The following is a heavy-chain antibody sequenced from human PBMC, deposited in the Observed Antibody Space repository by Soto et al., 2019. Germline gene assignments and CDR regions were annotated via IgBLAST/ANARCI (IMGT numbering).Heavy chain of an antibody. J-gene: IGHJ4*02. D-gene: IGHD3-22*01. V-gene: IGHV3-23*01. CDR3: AKSRYSDSSGDYYDF. Sequence: VPLLESGGGLVQPGGSLRLSCAASGFTFSNYAMSWVRQAPGKGLEWVSGIGGRATSAYYADSVKGRFAISRDNAYNTLFLQLNSLRAEDTAVYYCAKSRYSDSSGDYYDFWGQGTLVTVSS. CDR1: GFTFSNYA. CDR2: IGGRATSA.